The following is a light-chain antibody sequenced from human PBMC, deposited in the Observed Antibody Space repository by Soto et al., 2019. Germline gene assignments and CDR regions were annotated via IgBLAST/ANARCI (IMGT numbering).Light chain of an antibody. V-gene: IGLV1-40*01. CDR2: SNN. CDR3: QSYDSSLSGGV. Sequence: QSVLTQPPSVSGAPGQRVTISCTGSSCNIGADSDIHWYQQLPGTAPKLLIYSNNNRPSGVPDRFSGSKSGTSASLAITGLQAEDETDYSCQSYDSSLSGGVFGGGTKLTVL. J-gene: IGLJ3*02. CDR1: SCNIGADSD.